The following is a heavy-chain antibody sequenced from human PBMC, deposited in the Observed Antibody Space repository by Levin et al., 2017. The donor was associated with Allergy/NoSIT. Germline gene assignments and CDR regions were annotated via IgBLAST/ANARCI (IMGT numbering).Heavy chain of an antibody. CDR3: ARDAGWYCGGHCSSHHFDY. CDR2: IWYDGSNK. J-gene: IGHJ4*02. Sequence: SCAPSGFTFSSYGMHWVRQAPGKGLEWVAFIWYDGSNKYYADSVKGRFTISRDNSKNTLYVQMNSLRAEDTAVYYCARDAGWYCGGHCSSHHFDYWGQGTLVTVSS. V-gene: IGHV3-33*01. D-gene: IGHD2-21*02. CDR1: GFTFSSYG.